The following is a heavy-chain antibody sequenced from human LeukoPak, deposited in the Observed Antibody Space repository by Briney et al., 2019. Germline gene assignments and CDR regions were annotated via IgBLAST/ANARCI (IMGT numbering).Heavy chain of an antibody. Sequence: PSETLSLTCAVSGGSISSPDWWTWVRQPPGKGLEWIGEVYHTGSTNYNPSLKSRVTISVDKSNNQFSLKLTSVTAADTAVYYCASRHDSGPYWGQGTLVTVSS. CDR3: ASRHDSGPY. J-gene: IGHJ4*02. D-gene: IGHD4-17*01. CDR1: GGSISSPDW. V-gene: IGHV4-4*02. CDR2: VYHTGST.